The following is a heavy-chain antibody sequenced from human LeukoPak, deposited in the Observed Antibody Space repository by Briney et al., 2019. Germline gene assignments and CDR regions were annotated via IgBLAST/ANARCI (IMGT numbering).Heavy chain of an antibody. D-gene: IGHD3-3*01. Sequence: SETLSLTCAVYGGSFSGYYWSWIRQPPGKGLEWIGEINRSGSTNYNPSLKSRVTISVDTSKNQFSLKLSSVTAADTAVYYCARGVRLVTIFGVGLLDYWGQGTLVTVSS. CDR2: INRSGST. J-gene: IGHJ4*02. CDR1: GGSFSGYY. CDR3: ARGVRLVTIFGVGLLDY. V-gene: IGHV4-34*01.